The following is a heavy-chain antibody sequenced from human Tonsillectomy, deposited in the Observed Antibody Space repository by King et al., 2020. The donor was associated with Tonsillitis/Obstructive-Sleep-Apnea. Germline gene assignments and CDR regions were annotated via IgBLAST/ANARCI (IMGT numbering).Heavy chain of an antibody. D-gene: IGHD2-8*01. Sequence: QLQESGPGLVKPSETLSLTCTVSGGSISSYYWSWIRQPPGKGLAWIGYIYYSGSTNYNPSLKSRVTISVDTSKNQFSRKLSSVTAAGTAVYYCSRVMVLEAGGDAFDIWGQGTMVTVSS. CDR1: GGSISSYY. CDR2: IYYSGST. J-gene: IGHJ3*02. CDR3: SRVMVLEAGGDAFDI. V-gene: IGHV4-59*01.